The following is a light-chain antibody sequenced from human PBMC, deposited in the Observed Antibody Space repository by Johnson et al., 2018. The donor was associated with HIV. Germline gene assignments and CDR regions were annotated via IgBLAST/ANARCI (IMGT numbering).Light chain of an antibody. Sequence: QSVLTQPPSVSAAPGQKVTIYCSGSSSNVGNNYVSWYQQLPGTAPKLLIYENNKRPSGIPDRFSASKSGTSAILDITGLQTGDEADYYCGTWDNSLGAHYVFGIGTKVTVL. CDR2: ENN. V-gene: IGLV1-51*02. J-gene: IGLJ1*01. CDR1: SSNVGNNY. CDR3: GTWDNSLGAHYV.